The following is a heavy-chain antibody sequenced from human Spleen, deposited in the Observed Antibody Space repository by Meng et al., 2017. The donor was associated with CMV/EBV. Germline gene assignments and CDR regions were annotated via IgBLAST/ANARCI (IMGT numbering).Heavy chain of an antibody. CDR2: IIPILGLS. CDR1: GGTFGSNA. Sequence: SGGTFGSNALSWVRQAPGQGLEWMGGIIPILGLSTYAQRFQGRVTITADKSTGTGYMEMSSLRSEDTAVYFCARISREESRFPGGHNWGQGTLVTVSS. V-gene: IGHV1-69*10. J-gene: IGHJ4*02. CDR3: ARISREESRFPGGHN. D-gene: IGHD3-3*01.